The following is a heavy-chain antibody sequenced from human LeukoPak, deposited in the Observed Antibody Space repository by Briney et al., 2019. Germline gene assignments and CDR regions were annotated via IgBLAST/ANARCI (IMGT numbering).Heavy chain of an antibody. CDR1: GFTFSSYW. CDR2: IKEDGSEK. CDR3: ARGRNLAV. V-gene: IGHV3-7*01. Sequence: GGSLRLSCAASGFTFSSYWMSWVRQAPGKGLEWVANIKEDGSEKYYVDSVKGRITISRDNAKKSLFLQMNSLRVEDTDVYYCARGRNLAVWGQGTTVTVSS. J-gene: IGHJ6*02.